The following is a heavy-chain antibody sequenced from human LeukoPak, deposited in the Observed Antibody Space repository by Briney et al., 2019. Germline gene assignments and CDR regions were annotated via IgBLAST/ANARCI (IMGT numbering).Heavy chain of an antibody. CDR3: ARDNSDGYNPIDY. CDR1: GYTFTGNY. Sequence: ASVTVSCKASGYTFTGNYMNWVRQAPGQGLEWVGWINPNSGDTGYAQKFQGRVTMTRDTSSSTAYMELSRLRSDDTAVYYCARDNSDGYNPIDYWGQGTLVTVSS. CDR2: INPNSGDT. J-gene: IGHJ4*02. D-gene: IGHD5-24*01. V-gene: IGHV1-2*02.